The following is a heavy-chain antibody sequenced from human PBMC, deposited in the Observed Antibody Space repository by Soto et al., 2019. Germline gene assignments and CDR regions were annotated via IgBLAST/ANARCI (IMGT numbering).Heavy chain of an antibody. Sequence: LRLSCAASGFTFSSYGMHWVRQAPGKGLEWVAVISYDGSNKYYADSVEGRFTISRDNSKNTLYLQMNSLRAEDTAVYYCAGIGRADDFWSGPFDYWGQGTLVTVSS. CDR2: ISYDGSNK. CDR3: AGIGRADDFWSGPFDY. V-gene: IGHV3-30*03. D-gene: IGHD3-3*01. J-gene: IGHJ4*02. CDR1: GFTFSSYG.